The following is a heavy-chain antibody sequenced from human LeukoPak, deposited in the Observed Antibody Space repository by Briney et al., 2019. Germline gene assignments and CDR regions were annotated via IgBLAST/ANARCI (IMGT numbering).Heavy chain of an antibody. Sequence: PSETLSLTCTVSGASITTDYWSWVRQTPGKGLEWIGYMYNSGNTKYNPSLRSRVTISLDTSKNLFSLNVSSVTAADTAVYYCARLGYCSATACYKRGYFYYYYMDVWGKGTTVTVSS. CDR2: MYNSGNT. D-gene: IGHD2-2*02. J-gene: IGHJ6*03. CDR3: ARLGYCSATACYKRGYFYYYYMDV. CDR1: GASITTDY. V-gene: IGHV4-4*09.